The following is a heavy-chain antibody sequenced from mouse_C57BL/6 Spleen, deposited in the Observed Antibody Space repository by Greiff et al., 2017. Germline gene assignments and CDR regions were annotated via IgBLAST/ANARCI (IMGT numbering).Heavy chain of an antibody. V-gene: IGHV5-17*01. CDR1: GFTFSDYG. J-gene: IGHJ2*01. CDR3: ARKLGPLDY. D-gene: IGHD4-1*01. CDR2: ISSGSSTI. Sequence: EVQLQESGGGLVKPGGSLKLSCAASGFTFSDYGMHWVRQAPENGLEWVAYISSGSSTIYYADTVKGRFTISRDNAKNTLFLQMTSLRAEDTAMYYCARKLGPLDYWGNGTTLTDSS.